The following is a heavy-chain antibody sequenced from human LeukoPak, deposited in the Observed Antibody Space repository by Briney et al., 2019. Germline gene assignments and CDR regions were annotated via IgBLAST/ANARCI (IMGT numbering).Heavy chain of an antibody. J-gene: IGHJ4*02. D-gene: IGHD5-18*01. CDR1: GFSSKNAW. CDR3: ARVHRGYSYGRLDY. Sequence: GGSLRLSCAASGFSSKNAWMSWVRQAPGKGLEWVSYISSSDNTIHYADSVKGRFTISRDNAKNSLYLEMNSLRDEDTAVYYCARVHRGYSYGRLDYWGQGTLVTVSS. CDR2: ISSSDNTI. V-gene: IGHV3-11*04.